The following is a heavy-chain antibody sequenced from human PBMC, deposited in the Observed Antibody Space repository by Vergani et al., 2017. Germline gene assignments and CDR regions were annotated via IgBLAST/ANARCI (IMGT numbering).Heavy chain of an antibody. D-gene: IGHD2-21*02. V-gene: IGHV6-1*01. CDR1: GDSVSSNSAA. CDR2: TYYRSKWYN. Sequence: QVQLQQSGPGLVKPSQILSLTCAISGDSVSSNSAAWNWIRQSPSRGLEWLGRTYYRSKWYNDYAVSVKSRITINPDTSKNHFSLKLNSVTPEETAVYYWARDLGVEDCGDDCPDDYDDYMDDWGKGTTVTVSS. J-gene: IGHJ6*03. CDR3: ARDLGVEDCGDDCPDDYDDYMDD.